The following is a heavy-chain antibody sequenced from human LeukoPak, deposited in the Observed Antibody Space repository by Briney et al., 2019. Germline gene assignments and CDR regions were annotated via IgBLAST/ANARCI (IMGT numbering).Heavy chain of an antibody. CDR1: GDSMHSYY. V-gene: IGHV4-4*07. J-gene: IGHJ6*03. CDR3: AREKSGTLGRAYYYIDV. CDR2: AYSGVNA. Sequence: PSETLSLTCTVSGDSMHSYYWSWIRQSPEKGLEWIGRAYSGVNAYYNPSLQSRVTISVDKSNNQFSLDLASVTAADTALYYCAREKSGTLGRAYYYIDVWGRGITVTVSS. D-gene: IGHD1-26*01.